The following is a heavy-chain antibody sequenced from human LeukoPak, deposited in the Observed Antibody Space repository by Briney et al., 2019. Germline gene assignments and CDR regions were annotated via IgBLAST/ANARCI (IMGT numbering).Heavy chain of an antibody. V-gene: IGHV1-46*01. CDR1: GYTFTGYY. J-gene: IGHJ3*02. D-gene: IGHD2-2*01. CDR3: AREYIVVVPAAMFHAFDI. CDR2: INPSGGST. Sequence: AASVKVSCKASGYTFTGYYMHWVRQAPGQGLEWMGIINPSGGSTSYAQKFQGRVTMTRDMSTSTVYMELSSLRSEDTAVYYCAREYIVVVPAAMFHAFDIWGQGTMVTVSS.